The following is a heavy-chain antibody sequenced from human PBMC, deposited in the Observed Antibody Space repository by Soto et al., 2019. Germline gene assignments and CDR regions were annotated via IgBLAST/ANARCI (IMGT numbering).Heavy chain of an antibody. CDR1: GGSISSYY. V-gene: IGHV4-59*12. CDR3: ARGVHSGYAGIFDL. Sequence: SETLSLTCTVSGGSISSYYWSWFRQPPGKGLEWIGYIYYSGSTNYNPSLKSRVTISVDTSKNQFSLKLSSVTAADTAVYYCARGVHSGYAGIFDLWGRGILVT. J-gene: IGHJ4*02. CDR2: IYYSGST. D-gene: IGHD5-12*01.